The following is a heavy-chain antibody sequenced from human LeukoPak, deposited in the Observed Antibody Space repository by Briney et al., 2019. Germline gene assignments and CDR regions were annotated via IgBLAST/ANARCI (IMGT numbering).Heavy chain of an antibody. J-gene: IGHJ4*02. CDR3: AREGSITMIVVPIAGYFDY. CDR2: IYTSGST. Sequence: SESLSLTCTVSGGSISSGSYYWSWIRQPAGKGLEWIGRIYTSGSTNYNPSLKSRVTISVDTSKNQFSLKLSSVTAADTAVYYCAREGSITMIVVPIAGYFDYWGQGTLVTVSS. V-gene: IGHV4-61*02. CDR1: GGSISSGSYY. D-gene: IGHD3-22*01.